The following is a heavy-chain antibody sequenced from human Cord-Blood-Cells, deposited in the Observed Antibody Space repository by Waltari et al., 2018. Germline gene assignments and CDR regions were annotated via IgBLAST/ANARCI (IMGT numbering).Heavy chain of an antibody. V-gene: IGHV1-69*01. J-gene: IGHJ4*02. D-gene: IGHD1-26*01. Sequence: QVQLVQSGAEVKKPGSSVKVSCKASGGTFSSYAISWVRQAPGQGLEWMGGIIPIFGTANYAQKCQGRVTITADESTSTAYMELSSLRSEDTAVYYCARVLGPYSGSYLPFDYWGQGTLVTVSS. CDR3: ARVLGPYSGSYLPFDY. CDR2: IIPIFGTA. CDR1: GGTFSSYA.